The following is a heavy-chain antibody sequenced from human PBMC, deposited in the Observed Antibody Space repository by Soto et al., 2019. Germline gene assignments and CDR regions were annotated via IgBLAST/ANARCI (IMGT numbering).Heavy chain of an antibody. CDR2: IWYDGSNK. D-gene: IGHD3-10*01. CDR1: GFTFSSYG. CDR3: ATDYYGSGSYYYYYYYMDV. J-gene: IGHJ6*03. Sequence: GGSLRLSCAASGFTFSSYGMHWVRQAPGKGLEWVAVIWYDGSNKYYADSVKGRFTISRDNSKNTLYLQMNSLRAEDTAVYYCATDYYGSGSYYYYYYYMDVWCKGTMVTVSS. V-gene: IGHV3-33*01.